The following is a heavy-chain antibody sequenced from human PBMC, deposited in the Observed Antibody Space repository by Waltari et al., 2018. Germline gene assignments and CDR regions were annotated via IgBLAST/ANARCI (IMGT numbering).Heavy chain of an antibody. CDR3: ARVGYCGGDCPYYFDY. CDR2: IYPGDSDT. D-gene: IGHD2-21*02. CDR1: GYSFTNYW. J-gene: IGHJ4*02. Sequence: EVQLVQSGAEVKKPGESLKISCKGSGYSFTNYWIGWVRQTPGKGLEGMGIIYPGDSDTRYSPSFQGQVTISVDKSISTAYLQWSSLKASDAAMYYCARVGYCGGDCPYYFDYWGQGTLVTVSS. V-gene: IGHV5-51*01.